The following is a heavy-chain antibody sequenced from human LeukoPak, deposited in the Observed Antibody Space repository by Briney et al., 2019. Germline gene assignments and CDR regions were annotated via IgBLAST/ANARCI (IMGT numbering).Heavy chain of an antibody. Sequence: KPSETLSLTCIVSGGSISSYYWSWIRQPAGKGLEWMGRIFPSGSTNYNPSLKSRVTLSVDTSKNQLSLKLTSVTAADTAVYYCARDYYGSGSYPFDYWGQGTLVTVSS. D-gene: IGHD3-10*01. V-gene: IGHV4-4*07. CDR3: ARDYYGSGSYPFDY. CDR1: GGSISSYY. CDR2: IFPSGST. J-gene: IGHJ4*02.